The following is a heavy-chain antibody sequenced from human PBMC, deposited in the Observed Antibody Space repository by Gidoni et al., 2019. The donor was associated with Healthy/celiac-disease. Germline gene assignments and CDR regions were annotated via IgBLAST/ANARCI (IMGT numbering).Heavy chain of an antibody. Sequence: EVQLVASGGGLVQPGGSLRLSCSASGFTFSSYAMHWVRQAPGKGLEYVSAISSNGGSTYYADSVKGRFTISRDNSKNTLYLQMSSLRAEDTAVYYCVKMGELSFPDYYYYGMDVWGQGTTVTVSS. CDR3: VKMGELSFPDYYYYGMDV. V-gene: IGHV3-64D*06. CDR1: GFTFSSYA. CDR2: ISSNGGST. D-gene: IGHD3-16*02. J-gene: IGHJ6*02.